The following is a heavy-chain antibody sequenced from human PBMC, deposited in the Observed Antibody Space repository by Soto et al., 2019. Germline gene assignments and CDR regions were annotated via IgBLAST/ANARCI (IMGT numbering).Heavy chain of an antibody. Sequence: ASVKVSCKASGYTFTGYYMHWVRQAPGQGLEWMGWINPNSGGTNYAQKFQGWVTMTRDTSISTAYMELSRLRSDDTAVYYCARDAQYDYGDYAFDIWGQGTMVTVSS. J-gene: IGHJ3*02. CDR3: ARDAQYDYGDYAFDI. V-gene: IGHV1-2*04. CDR1: GYTFTGYY. CDR2: INPNSGGT. D-gene: IGHD4-17*01.